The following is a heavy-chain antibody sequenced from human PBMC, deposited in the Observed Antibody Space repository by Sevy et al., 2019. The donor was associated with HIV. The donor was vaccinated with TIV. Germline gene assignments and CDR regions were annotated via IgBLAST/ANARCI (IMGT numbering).Heavy chain of an antibody. CDR3: AKGQQLITQSGSYFYYGMNV. CDR2: ISWNGADI. Sequence: SLKISCAASNLTFEDYAMHWVRRAPGKGLEWVSGISWNGADIGFAASVKARFTISRDNAKSSVYLQINSLTPEDTGVYYCAKGQQLITQSGSYFYYGMNVWGQGTTVTVSS. D-gene: IGHD6-13*01. V-gene: IGHV3-9*01. CDR1: NLTFEDYA. J-gene: IGHJ6*02.